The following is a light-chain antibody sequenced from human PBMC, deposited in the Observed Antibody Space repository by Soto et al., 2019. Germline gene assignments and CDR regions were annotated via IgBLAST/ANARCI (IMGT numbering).Light chain of an antibody. CDR1: QSSGSW. CDR3: QHYNSYPWT. CDR2: KAS. V-gene: IGKV1-5*03. Sequence: DSQMTQSPSILSASVGDRVTITCRASQSSGSWVAWYQQKPGRAPNLLIHKASHLESGVPSRFSGSGSGTEFTLTISSLQAGDFATYYCQHYNSYPWTFGQGTKVDI. J-gene: IGKJ1*01.